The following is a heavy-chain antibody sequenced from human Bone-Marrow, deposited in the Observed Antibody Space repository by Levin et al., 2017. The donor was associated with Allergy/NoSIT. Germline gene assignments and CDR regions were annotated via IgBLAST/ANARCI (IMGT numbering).Heavy chain of an antibody. CDR3: ARSLPPRNDYSYYHIDV. D-gene: IGHD1-1*01. J-gene: IGHJ6*03. CDR1: GASVSSYFSY. V-gene: IGHV4-61*01. CDR2: IYYGGST. Sequence: SETLSLTCTVSGASVSSYFSYWTWIRQPPGTAPEWIGYIYYGGSTNYNPSLKSRATISVYPSQNHVSLRLTSFTAADTAVYYCARSLPPRNDYSYYHIDVWGNGTTVTVS.